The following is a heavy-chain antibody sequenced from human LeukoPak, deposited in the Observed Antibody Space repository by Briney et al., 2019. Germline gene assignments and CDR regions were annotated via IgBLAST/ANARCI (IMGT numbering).Heavy chain of an antibody. D-gene: IGHD3-3*01. CDR2: ISANNGNT. J-gene: IGHJ5*02. CDR1: GHTFTSYG. V-gene: IGHV1-18*01. Sequence: ASVKVSCKASGHTFTSYGISWVRQAPGQGLEWMGWISANNGNTNYAQKLQGRVTVTTDTAISTAYMELRSLRSDDTAVYYCARDPGVGWRGGFDPWGQGTLVTVSS. CDR3: ARDPGVGWRGGFDP.